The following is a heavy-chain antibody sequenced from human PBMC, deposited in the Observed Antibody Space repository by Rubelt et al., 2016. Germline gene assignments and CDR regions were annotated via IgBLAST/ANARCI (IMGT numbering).Heavy chain of an antibody. CDR2: IIPIFGTA. Sequence: QVQLAQSGAEAKKPGSSVKVSCKASGGTFSSYAISWVRQAPGQGLEWMGGIIPIFGTANYAQKFQGRVTITADKSTSTAYMELSSLRSEDTAVYYCARDLVGVVITTHDAFDIWGQGTMVTVSS. V-gene: IGHV1-69*06. CDR3: ARDLVGVVITTHDAFDI. J-gene: IGHJ3*02. D-gene: IGHD3-22*01. CDR1: GGTFSSYA.